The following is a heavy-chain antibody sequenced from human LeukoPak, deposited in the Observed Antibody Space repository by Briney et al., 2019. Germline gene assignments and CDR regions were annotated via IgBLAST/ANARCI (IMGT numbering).Heavy chain of an antibody. CDR1: GFTFSSYW. V-gene: IGHV3-7*01. CDR2: IKQDGSEK. CDR3: ARGYHRNYYDSSGYYSWFAFDI. D-gene: IGHD3-22*01. Sequence: GGSLRLSCAASGFTFSSYWMSWVRQAPGKGLEWVANIKQDGSEKYYVDSVKGRFTISRDNAKNSLYLQMNSLRAEDTAVYYCARGYHRNYYDSSGYYSWFAFDIWGQGTMVTVSS. J-gene: IGHJ3*02.